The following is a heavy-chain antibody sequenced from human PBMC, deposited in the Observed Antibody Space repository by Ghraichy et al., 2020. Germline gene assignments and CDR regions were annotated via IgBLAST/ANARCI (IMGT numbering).Heavy chain of an antibody. CDR3: AQPRVLRYFDWLFTHFDY. CDR1: GFSLSTSGVG. D-gene: IGHD3-9*01. V-gene: IGHV2-5*01. CDR2: IYWNDDK. J-gene: IGHJ4*02. Sequence: SGPTLVKPTQTLTLTCTFSGFSLSTSGVGVGWIRQPPGKALEWLALIYWNDDKRYSPSLKSRLTITKDTSKNQVVLTMTNMDPVDTATYYCAQPRVLRYFDWLFTHFDYWGQGTLVTVSS.